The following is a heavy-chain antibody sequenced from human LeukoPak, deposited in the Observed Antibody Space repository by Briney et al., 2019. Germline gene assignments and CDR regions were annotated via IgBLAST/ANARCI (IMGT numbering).Heavy chain of an antibody. V-gene: IGHV3-7*01. CDR3: VSGGWFFNY. Sequence: PGGSLRLSCAASGFTISTFWTSWVRQAPGKGLEWVANINQHENEKNYVDSVRGRFTIYRDNAKNSLYLQMNNLRAGDTGIYYCVSGGWFFNYCGQGTLVTVSS. D-gene: IGHD6-19*01. J-gene: IGHJ4*02. CDR1: GFTISTFW. CDR2: INQHENEK.